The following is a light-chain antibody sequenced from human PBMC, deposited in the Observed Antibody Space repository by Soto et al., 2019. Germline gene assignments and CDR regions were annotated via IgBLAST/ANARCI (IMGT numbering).Light chain of an antibody. J-gene: IGLJ1*01. CDR3: SSYTTSSTLV. CDR1: SSDVGGYNF. Sequence: QSALTQPASVFVSPGQSITISCTGTSSDVGGYNFVSRYQQHPGKAPKLMIYEVSSRPSGVSNRFSGSKSGNTASLNISGLQPEDEADYYCSSYTTSSTLVFGTGTKVTVL. V-gene: IGLV2-14*03. CDR2: EVS.